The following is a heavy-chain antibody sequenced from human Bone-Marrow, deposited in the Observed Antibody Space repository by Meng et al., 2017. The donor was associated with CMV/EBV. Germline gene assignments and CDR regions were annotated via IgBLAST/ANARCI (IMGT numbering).Heavy chain of an antibody. V-gene: IGHV4-4*07. Sequence: SETLSLTCTVSGGSISSYYWSWIRQPAGKGLEWIGRIYTSGSTNYNPSLKSRVTMSVDASKKQVSLKLNSVTAADTAVYYCARWAAVAGTVGFDYWGQGTLVTVSS. J-gene: IGHJ4*02. CDR1: GGSISSYY. D-gene: IGHD1-1*01. CDR3: ARWAAVAGTVGFDY. CDR2: IYTSGST.